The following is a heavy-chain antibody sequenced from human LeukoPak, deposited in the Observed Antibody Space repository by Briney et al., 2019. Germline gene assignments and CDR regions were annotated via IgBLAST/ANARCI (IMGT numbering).Heavy chain of an antibody. CDR2: ISYDGSNK. Sequence: GGSLRLSCAASGFTFSSYGMHWVRQAPGKGLEWVAVISYDGSNKYYADSVKGRFTIPRDSSKNTLYLQMNSLRAEDTAVYYCAKRMLRGPLRITMVRGGYDYWGQGTLVTVSS. CDR1: GFTFSSYG. J-gene: IGHJ4*02. CDR3: AKRMLRGPLRITMVRGGYDY. V-gene: IGHV3-30*18. D-gene: IGHD3-10*01.